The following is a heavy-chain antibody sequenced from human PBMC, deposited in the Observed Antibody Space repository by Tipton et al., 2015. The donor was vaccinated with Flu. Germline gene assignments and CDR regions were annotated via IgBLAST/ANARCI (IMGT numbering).Heavy chain of an antibody. CDR3: TREPRGYSGYDLMFYYYYGMDV. V-gene: IGHV3-49*04. CDR2: IRSKAYGGTT. Sequence: SLRLSCTASGFTFGDYAMSWVRQAPGKGLEWVGFIRSKAYGGTTEYAASVKGRFTISRDDSKSIAYLQMNSLKTEDTAVYYCTREPRGYSGYDLMFYYYYGMDVWGQGTTVTVSS. CDR1: GFTFGDYA. D-gene: IGHD5-12*01. J-gene: IGHJ6*02.